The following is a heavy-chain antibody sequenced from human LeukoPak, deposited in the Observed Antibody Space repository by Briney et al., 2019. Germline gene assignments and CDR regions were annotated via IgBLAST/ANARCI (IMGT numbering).Heavy chain of an antibody. D-gene: IGHD6-6*01. V-gene: IGHV3-7*01. J-gene: IGHJ4*02. Sequence: GGSLRLSCAASGFTFSSYAMHWVRQAPGKGLEWVANIKQDGSEKYYVDSVKGRFTISRDNAKNSLYLQMNSLRAEDTAVYYCASRIAARRFPTYYFDYWGQGTLVTVSS. CDR3: ASRIAARRFPTYYFDY. CDR2: IKQDGSEK. CDR1: GFTFSSYA.